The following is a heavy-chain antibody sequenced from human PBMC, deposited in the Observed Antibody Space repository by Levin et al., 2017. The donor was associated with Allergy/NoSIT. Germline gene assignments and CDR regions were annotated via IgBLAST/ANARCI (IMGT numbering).Heavy chain of an antibody. Sequence: SQTLSLTCTVSGGSINSGDYYWSWIRQAPGKGLEWIGYIFRSGSTYYNPSLRGRVSISLDTSMTQFSVKVTSVTAADTAVYLCARGQFRGAHPYDIWGQGRLVTVSS. CDR3: ARGQFRGAHPYDI. CDR2: IFRSGST. CDR1: GGSINSGDYY. D-gene: IGHD3-10*01. V-gene: IGHV4-30-4*01. J-gene: IGHJ3*02.